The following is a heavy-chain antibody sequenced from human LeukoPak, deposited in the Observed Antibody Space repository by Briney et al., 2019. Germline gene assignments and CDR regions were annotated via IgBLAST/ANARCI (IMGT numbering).Heavy chain of an antibody. V-gene: IGHV1-2*02. D-gene: IGHD5-24*01. CDR2: INPNSGGT. Sequence: ASVKVSCKASGYTFTGYYMHWVRQAPGQGLEWTGWINPNSGGTNYAQKFQGRVTMTRDTSISTAYMELSRLRSDDTAVYYCARGIRDGYNFGWFDPWGQGTLVTVSS. CDR1: GYTFTGYY. J-gene: IGHJ5*02. CDR3: ARGIRDGYNFGWFDP.